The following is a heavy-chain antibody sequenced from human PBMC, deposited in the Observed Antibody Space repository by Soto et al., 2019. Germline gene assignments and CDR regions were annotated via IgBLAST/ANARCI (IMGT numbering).Heavy chain of an antibody. CDR3: ARKGDGSFPYYYYGMDV. D-gene: IGHD2-15*01. CDR1: GGSISSSSYF. Sequence: SETLSLTCTVSGGSISSSSYFWGWIRQPPGKGLEWIGSMYYSGGTYYNPSLKSRVTISVDTSISTAYLQWSSLKASDTAMYYCARKGDGSFPYYYYGMDVWGQGTTVTVSS. J-gene: IGHJ6*02. V-gene: IGHV4-39*07. CDR2: MYYSGGT.